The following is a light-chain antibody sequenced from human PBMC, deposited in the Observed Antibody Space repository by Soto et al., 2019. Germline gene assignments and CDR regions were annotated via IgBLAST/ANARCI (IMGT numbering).Light chain of an antibody. CDR3: QQYRDSLGT. CDR1: QSVISTY. CDR2: GAS. Sequence: EIVLTQSPGTLSLSPGERATLSCRASQSVISTYLAWYQQKPGQAPRLLIYGASSRATGIPDRFSGSGSGIDFTLTISRLEPEDFAVYYCQQYRDSLGTFGQGTKVDIK. J-gene: IGKJ1*01. V-gene: IGKV3-20*01.